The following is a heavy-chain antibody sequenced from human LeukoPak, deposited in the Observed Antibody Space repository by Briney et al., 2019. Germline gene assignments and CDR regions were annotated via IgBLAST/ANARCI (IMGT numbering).Heavy chain of an antibody. D-gene: IGHD3-10*01. CDR1: GYRFTNYW. CDR2: IYPATSDI. J-gene: IGHJ4*02. Sequence: GESLKISSKGSGYRFTNYWIGWVRQMPGRGQEMIWIIYPATSDIRYSPSLQGQITISSDKSLTTAYLQWSSLKVSDTAMYYCARLEGAGTYFDYWGQGTLVSVSS. CDR3: ARLEGAGTYFDY. V-gene: IGHV5-51*01.